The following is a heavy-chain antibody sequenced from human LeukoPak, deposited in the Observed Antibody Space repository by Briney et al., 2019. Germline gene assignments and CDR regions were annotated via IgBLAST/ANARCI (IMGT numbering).Heavy chain of an antibody. CDR2: IYYSGST. V-gene: IGHV4-39*01. J-gene: IGHJ4*02. Sequence: SETLSLTCTVSGGSISSSSYYWGWIRQPPGTGLEWIGSIYYSGSTYYNPSLKSRVTISVDTSKNQFSLKLSSVTAADTAVYYCARQKERITIFGVVIPYYFDYWGQGTLVTVSS. D-gene: IGHD3-3*01. CDR3: ARQKERITIFGVVIPYYFDY. CDR1: GGSISSSSYY.